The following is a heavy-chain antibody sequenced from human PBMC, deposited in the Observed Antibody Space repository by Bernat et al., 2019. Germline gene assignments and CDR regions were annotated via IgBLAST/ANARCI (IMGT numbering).Heavy chain of an antibody. CDR2: IYYSGST. CDR1: GGSISSSSYY. D-gene: IGHD1-26*01. CDR3: ARLWSGSYPPGRYYNGMDV. Sequence: QLQLQESGPGLVKPSETLSLTCTVSGGSISSSSYYWGWIRQPPGKGLEWIGSIYYSGSTYYNPSLKSRVTISVDTSKNQFSLKLSSVTAADTAVYYCARLWSGSYPPGRYYNGMDVWGQGTTVTVSS. J-gene: IGHJ6*02. V-gene: IGHV4-39*01.